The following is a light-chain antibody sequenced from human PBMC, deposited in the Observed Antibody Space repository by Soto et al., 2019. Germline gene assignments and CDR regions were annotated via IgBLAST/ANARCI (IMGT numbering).Light chain of an antibody. CDR3: CSYAGTYTLDV. J-gene: IGLJ1*01. CDR1: SRDVGGYNY. V-gene: IGLV2-11*01. CDR2: DVS. Sequence: QSALTQPLSLSGSPGQSITISCTGTSRDVGGYNYVSWYQFHPGKAPKLMIYDVSKKSSGVPDRFSAPKSGNTAFLTISGLQAEDDADYYCCSYAGTYTLDVFGTGTKLTVL.